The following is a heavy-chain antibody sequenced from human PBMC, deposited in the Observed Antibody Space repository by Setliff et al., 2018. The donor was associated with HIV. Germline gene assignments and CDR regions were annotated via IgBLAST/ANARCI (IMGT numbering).Heavy chain of an antibody. CDR1: GGSFSGNH. D-gene: IGHD1-26*01. V-gene: IGHV4-34*12. J-gene: IGHJ4*02. CDR2: VLYNGGT. CDR3: ATYSAGEGGRGY. Sequence: PSETLSLTCTIYGGSFSGNHWSWIRQSPGNGLEWIGEVLYNGGTRYNPSLESRVTISQDTSKNQFSLRLSSVTAADTAVYYCATYSAGEGGRGYWGQGRLVTVSS.